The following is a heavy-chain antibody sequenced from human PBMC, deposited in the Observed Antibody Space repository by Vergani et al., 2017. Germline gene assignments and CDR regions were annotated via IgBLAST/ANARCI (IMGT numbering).Heavy chain of an antibody. D-gene: IGHD1-1*01. CDR1: GFTFSSYG. CDR3: ATKSCGTPGCQIGYFRE. CDR2: ISYDGTQK. V-gene: IGHV3-30*03. Sequence: VLLVESGGGFVQPGGSLRLSCAASGFTFSSYGMHWVRQAPGKGLEWVAVISYDGTQKYYADSVKGRFTISRDNSKSTLYLQMNSLRTEDTAVYYCATKSCGTPGCQIGYFREWGQGTLVTVSS. J-gene: IGHJ1*01.